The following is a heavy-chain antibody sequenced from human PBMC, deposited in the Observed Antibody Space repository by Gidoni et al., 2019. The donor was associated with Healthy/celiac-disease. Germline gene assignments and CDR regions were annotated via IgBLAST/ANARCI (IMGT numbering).Heavy chain of an antibody. CDR1: GFTFSSYA. J-gene: IGHJ6*03. Sequence: EVQLVESGGGLVQPGGSLRLSCSASGFTFSSYAMHWVRQAPGKGLEYVSAISSNGGSTYYADSVKGRFTISRDNSKNTLYLQMSSLRAEDTAVYYCVKDVGGYDVRYYYYYYYMDVWGKGTTVTVSS. V-gene: IGHV3-64D*06. CDR3: VKDVGGYDVRYYYYYYYMDV. CDR2: ISSNGGST. D-gene: IGHD5-12*01.